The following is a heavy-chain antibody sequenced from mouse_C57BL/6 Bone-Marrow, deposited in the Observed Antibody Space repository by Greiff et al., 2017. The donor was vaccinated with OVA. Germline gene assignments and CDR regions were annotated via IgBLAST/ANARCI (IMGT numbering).Heavy chain of an antibody. D-gene: IGHD2-1*01. V-gene: IGHV14-4*01. CDR2: IDPENGDT. J-gene: IGHJ1*03. Sequence: EVKLMESGAELVRPGASVKLSCTASGFNIKDDYMHWVKQRPEQGLEWIGWIDPENGDTEYASKFQGKATITADTSSNTAYLQLSSLTSEDTAVYYCTTLYYGNFHWYFDVWGTGTTVTVSS. CDR1: GFNIKDDY. CDR3: TTLYYGNFHWYFDV.